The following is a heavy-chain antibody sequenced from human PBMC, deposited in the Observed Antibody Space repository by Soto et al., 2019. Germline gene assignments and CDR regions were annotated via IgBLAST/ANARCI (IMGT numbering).Heavy chain of an antibody. CDR2: IYTSGTT. CDR3: AREGASGLVMDV. CDR1: GGSIRSYY. V-gene: IGHV4-4*07. D-gene: IGHD1-26*01. J-gene: IGHJ6*02. Sequence: SETLSLTGNVSGGSIRSYYCSWIRQPAGKALEWIGRIYTSGTTNYNPSLKSRATTLVDTSKNQFSLKLSSVTAADTAVYYCAREGASGLVMDVCGRVTTVAV.